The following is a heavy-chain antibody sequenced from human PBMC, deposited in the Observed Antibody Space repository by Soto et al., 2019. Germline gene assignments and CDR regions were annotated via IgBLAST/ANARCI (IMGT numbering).Heavy chain of an antibody. J-gene: IGHJ4*02. CDR3: ARGTGDSRAYYYVY. Sequence: QVQLVQSGAEVKKPGSSVKVSCKASGGTFSSYAISWVRQAPGQGLEWMGGIIPLFGTANYAQKFQGRVTSTADECTSTAYMEVSSLRAEDTAVYYCARGTGDSRAYYYVYWGQGTLVTVSS. V-gene: IGHV1-69*12. CDR1: GGTFSSYA. CDR2: IIPLFGTA. D-gene: IGHD3-22*01.